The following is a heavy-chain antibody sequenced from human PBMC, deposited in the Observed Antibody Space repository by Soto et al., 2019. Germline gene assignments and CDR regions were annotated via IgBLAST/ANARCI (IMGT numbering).Heavy chain of an antibody. Sequence: QVQLQESGPGLVKPSETLSLTCTVSGGSVSSGSYYWSWIRQPPGKGLEWIGYIYYSGSTNYNPSLKGRLTISVATSKNHFSLKLSSVNAADTEVYYWASSEGLRGYSYGDDAFDIWGQGTMVTVSS. CDR3: ASSEGLRGYSYGDDAFDI. CDR1: GGSVSSGSYY. V-gene: IGHV4-61*03. D-gene: IGHD5-18*01. J-gene: IGHJ3*02. CDR2: IYYSGST.